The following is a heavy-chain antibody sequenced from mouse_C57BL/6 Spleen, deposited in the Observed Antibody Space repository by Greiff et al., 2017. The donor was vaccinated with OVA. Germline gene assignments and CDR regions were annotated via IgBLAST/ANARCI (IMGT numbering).Heavy chain of an antibody. CDR2: IYPGSGST. CDR1: GYTFTSYW. CDR3: ARYGPYYYGSSSGYYFDY. D-gene: IGHD1-1*01. V-gene: IGHV1-55*01. J-gene: IGHJ2*01. Sequence: QVQLQQPGAELVKPGASVKMSCKASGYTFTSYWITWVKQRPGQGLAWIGDIYPGSGSTNYNEKFKSKATLTVDTSSSTAYMQLSSLTSEDAAVYYCARYGPYYYGSSSGYYFDYWGQGTTLTVSS.